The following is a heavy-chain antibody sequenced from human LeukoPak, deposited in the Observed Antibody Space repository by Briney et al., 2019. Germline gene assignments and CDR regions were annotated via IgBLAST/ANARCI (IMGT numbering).Heavy chain of an antibody. V-gene: IGHV4-30-2*01. J-gene: IGHJ3*02. CDR2: IYHSGST. Sequence: SETLSLTCAVSGGSISSGGYSWSWIRQPPGKGLEWIGYIYHSGSTYYNPSLKSRVTISVDRSKNQFSLKLSSVTAADTAVYYCARGGDADAFDIWGQGTMVTVSS. CDR1: GGSISSGGYS. CDR3: ARGGDADAFDI. D-gene: IGHD2-21*02.